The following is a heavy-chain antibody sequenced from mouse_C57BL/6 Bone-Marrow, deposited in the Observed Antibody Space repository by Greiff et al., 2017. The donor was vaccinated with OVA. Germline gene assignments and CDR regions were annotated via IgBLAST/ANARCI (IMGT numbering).Heavy chain of an antibody. CDR1: GYTFTSYT. V-gene: IGHV1-4*01. CDR2: INPSSGYT. D-gene: IGHD2-3*01. J-gene: IGHJ2*01. CDR3: ARIDDGYYVEFDY. Sequence: QVQLKESGAELARPGASVKMSCKASGYTFTSYTMHWVKQRPGQGLEWIGYINPSSGYTKYNQKFKDKATLTADKSSSTAYMQLSSLTSEDSAVYYCARIDDGYYVEFDYWGQGTTLTVSS.